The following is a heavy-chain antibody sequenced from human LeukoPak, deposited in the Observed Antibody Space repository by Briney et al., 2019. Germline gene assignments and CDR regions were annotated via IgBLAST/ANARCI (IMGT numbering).Heavy chain of an antibody. Sequence: SETLSLTCSLSGHSISSNYYWGWIRQPPGKGVEWIGSISHSGSTYYNPSLKSRLTMSVDTSKNQLSLKLRSVIAADTAIYYCTRGTYYDFWSGYYSDYWGQGTLVAVSS. J-gene: IGHJ4*02. D-gene: IGHD3-3*01. V-gene: IGHV4-38-2*02. CDR2: ISHSGST. CDR3: TRGTYYDFWSGYYSDY. CDR1: GHSISSNYY.